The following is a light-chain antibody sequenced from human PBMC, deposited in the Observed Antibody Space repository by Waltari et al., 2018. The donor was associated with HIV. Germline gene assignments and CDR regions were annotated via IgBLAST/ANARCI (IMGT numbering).Light chain of an antibody. CDR1: SLRSYY. V-gene: IGLV3-19*01. Sequence: SSELTQDPAVSVALGQTVRITCQGDSLRSYYASRYQQKPGQAPVPVIDGKNNRPSGIPDRFSGSSSGNTASLTITGAQAEDEADYYCNSRDSSGNHVVFGGGTKLTVL. CDR3: NSRDSSGNHVV. J-gene: IGLJ2*01. CDR2: GKN.